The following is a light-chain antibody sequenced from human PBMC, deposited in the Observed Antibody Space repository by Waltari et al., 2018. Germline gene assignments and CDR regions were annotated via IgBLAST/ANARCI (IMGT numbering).Light chain of an antibody. CDR2: EVA. CDR1: QSLLHRDGKTY. CDR3: MQGIHLWT. V-gene: IGKV2-29*02. J-gene: IGKJ1*01. Sequence: DIVMTQTPLSLSVTPGQQASIYCKSSQSLLHRDGKTYLYWYLQKPGQSPQLLIYEVASRVSGVPGRVGGGGEGTDFTLKISRVKAEDVGVYGCMQGIHLWTFGQGTKVEIK.